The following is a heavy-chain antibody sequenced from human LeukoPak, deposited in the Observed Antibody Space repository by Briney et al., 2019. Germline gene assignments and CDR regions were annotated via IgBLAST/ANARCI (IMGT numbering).Heavy chain of an antibody. CDR1: GFTFSSYS. CDR2: ISSGSSHI. V-gene: IGHV3-21*05. D-gene: IGHD3-22*01. Sequence: GGSLRLSCAASGFTFSSYSMNWVRQAPGKGLEWVSYISSGSSHIYYADSVKGRFTISRDNAKTSLYLQMNSLRAEDTAVYYCARDRRITMIVVVIRGYYYGMDVWGQGTTVTVSS. J-gene: IGHJ6*02. CDR3: ARDRRITMIVVVIRGYYYGMDV.